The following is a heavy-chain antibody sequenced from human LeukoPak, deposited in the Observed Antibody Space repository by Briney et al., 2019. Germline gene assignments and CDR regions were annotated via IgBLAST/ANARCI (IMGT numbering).Heavy chain of an antibody. D-gene: IGHD6-13*01. J-gene: IGHJ4*02. CDR1: GFTFSDDY. CDR2: IGTGGITT. Sequence: PGGSLRLSCAASGFTFSDDYMNWIRQAPGKGLEWVSYIGTGGITTYCADSVKGRFTISRDNAKNSLYLQMNSLRAEDTAVYYCASSTWYFNFDYWGRGTLVTVSS. V-gene: IGHV3-11*01. CDR3: ASSTWYFNFDY.